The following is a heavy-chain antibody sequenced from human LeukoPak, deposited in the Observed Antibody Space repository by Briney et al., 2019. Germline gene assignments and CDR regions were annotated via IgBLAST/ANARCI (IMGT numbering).Heavy chain of an antibody. CDR1: GGSISRSYYY. CDR2: VYYSGKT. Sequence: PSETLSLTCTVSGGSISRSYYYWGWIRQPPGKGLEWVGSVYYSGKTFYSPSLESRVTISVDTSKNQFSLKLSSVTAADTAVYYCARVSPPGSFFWSGYYRVGAQENYYYYYMDVWGKGTTVTVSS. V-gene: IGHV4-39*07. D-gene: IGHD3-3*01. CDR3: ARVSPPGSFFWSGYYRVGAQENYYYYYMDV. J-gene: IGHJ6*03.